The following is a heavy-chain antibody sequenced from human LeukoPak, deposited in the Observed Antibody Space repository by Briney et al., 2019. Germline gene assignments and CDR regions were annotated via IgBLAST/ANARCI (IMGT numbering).Heavy chain of an antibody. CDR2: IYYSGST. J-gene: IGHJ4*02. V-gene: IGHV4-59*01. Sequence: KPSETLSLTCTVSGGSISSYYWSWIRQPPGKGLEWIGYIYYSGSTNYNPSLKSRVSMSVDTSKNQFSLKLSSVTAADTAVYYCARAFALQGGLGLRGQGTLVTVSS. CDR1: GGSISSYY. CDR3: ARAFALQGGLGL. D-gene: IGHD3-16*01.